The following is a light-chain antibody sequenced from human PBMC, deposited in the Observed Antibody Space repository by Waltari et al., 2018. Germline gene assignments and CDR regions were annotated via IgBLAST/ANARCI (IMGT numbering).Light chain of an antibody. J-gene: IGKJ3*01. V-gene: IGKV3-20*01. CDR2: GAS. CDR3: QQYGSSPTT. CDR1: QIVSNNY. Sequence: EIVLTQSPGTLSWSPGERATPSCRASQIVSNNYLTWSQQKHGQAPRRLIFGASRRASGIPDRFSGSGSGTDFTLTISRLEPEDFAVYYCQQYGSSPTTFGPGTKVDIK.